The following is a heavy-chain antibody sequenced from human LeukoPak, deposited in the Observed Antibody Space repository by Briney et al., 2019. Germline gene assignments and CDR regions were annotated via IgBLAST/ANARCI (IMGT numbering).Heavy chain of an antibody. Sequence: GGSLRLSCAASGFTFSSYGMNWVRQAPGKGLEWVSYISSSGSTIYYADSVKGRFTISRDNAKNSLYLQMNSLRAEDTAVYYCARDSGQWLVQFDYWGQGTLVTVSS. J-gene: IGHJ4*02. CDR2: ISSSGSTI. CDR3: ARDSGQWLVQFDY. V-gene: IGHV3-48*04. D-gene: IGHD6-19*01. CDR1: GFTFSSYG.